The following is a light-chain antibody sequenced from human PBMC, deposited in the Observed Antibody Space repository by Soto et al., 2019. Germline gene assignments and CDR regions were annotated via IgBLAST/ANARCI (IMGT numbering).Light chain of an antibody. CDR3: CSYVGATTYV. Sequence: QSALTQPASVSGSPGQSITISCTGTSNTIGGYNVVSWYQQHPGTAPKVIIYEGIKRPSGVSNRFSGSISGSTASLTISGLQAEDEADYYCCSYVGATTYVFGTGMKVIV. J-gene: IGLJ1*01. V-gene: IGLV2-23*01. CDR2: EGI. CDR1: SNTIGGYNV.